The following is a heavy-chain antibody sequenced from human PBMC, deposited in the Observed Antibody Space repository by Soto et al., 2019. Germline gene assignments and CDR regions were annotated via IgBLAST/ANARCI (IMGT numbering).Heavy chain of an antibody. CDR2: ISSSGSTI. Sequence: PGGSLRLSCAASGFTFSSYEMNWVRQAPGKGLEWVSYISSSGSTIYSADSVKGRFTISRDNAKNSLYLQMNSLRAEDTAFYYCATQFERWLQDLFFDYWGQGTLVTVSS. J-gene: IGHJ4*02. CDR1: GFTFSSYE. D-gene: IGHD5-12*01. CDR3: ATQFERWLQDLFFDY. V-gene: IGHV3-48*03.